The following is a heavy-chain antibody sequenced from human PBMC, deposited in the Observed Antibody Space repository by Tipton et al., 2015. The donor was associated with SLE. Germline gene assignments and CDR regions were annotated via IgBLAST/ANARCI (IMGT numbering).Heavy chain of an antibody. V-gene: IGHV4-59*12. CDR2: IYHLGST. Sequence: TLSLTCSVSGGSISSFYWSWIRQTPGKRLEWIGYIYHLGSTEYNPSLESRVTILVDTSKNQFSLQLNSVTPEDTAVYYCARVWGTGSRGVDYWGQGTLVTVSS. J-gene: IGHJ4*02. D-gene: IGHD2-2*01. CDR1: GGSISSFY. CDR3: ARVWGTGSRGVDY.